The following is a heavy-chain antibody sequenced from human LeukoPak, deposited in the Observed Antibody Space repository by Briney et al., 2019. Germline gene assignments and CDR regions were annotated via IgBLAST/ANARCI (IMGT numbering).Heavy chain of an antibody. Sequence: GGSLRLSCAASGFTFSSYSMNWVRQATGKGPEWVANIKQDGSQRYYVDSVRGRFTISRDNAKNSLFLQMNGLRAEDTAVYYCARRGGSSSRRSPIDYWGQATLVTVSS. CDR3: ARRGGSSSRRSPIDY. J-gene: IGHJ4*02. V-gene: IGHV3-7*01. CDR1: GFTFSSYS. D-gene: IGHD6-6*01. CDR2: IKQDGSQR.